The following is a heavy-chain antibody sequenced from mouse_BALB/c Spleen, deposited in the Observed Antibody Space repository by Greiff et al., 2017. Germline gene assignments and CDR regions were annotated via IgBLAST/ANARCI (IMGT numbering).Heavy chain of an antibody. CDR2: IYPYNGGT. Sequence: SGPELVKPGASVKISCKASGYTFTDYNMHWVKQSHGKSLEWIGYIYPYNGGTGYNQKFKSKATLTVDNSSSTAYMELRSLTSEDSAVYYCARSGLAYWGQGTLVTVSA. J-gene: IGHJ3*01. V-gene: IGHV1S29*02. CDR1: GYTFTDYN. D-gene: IGHD3-1*01. CDR3: ARSGLAY.